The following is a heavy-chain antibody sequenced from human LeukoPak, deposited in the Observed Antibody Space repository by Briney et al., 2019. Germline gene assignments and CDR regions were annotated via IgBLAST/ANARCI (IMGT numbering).Heavy chain of an antibody. V-gene: IGHV4-34*01. CDR1: GGSFSGYY. CDR3: ASADCSSTSCYRYYYYYGMDV. J-gene: IGHJ6*02. Sequence: SETLSLTCAVYGGSFSGYYWSWIRQPPGKGLEWIGEINHSGSTNYNPSLKSRVTISVDTSKNQFSLKLSSVTAAYTAVYYCASADCSSTSCYRYYYYYGMDVWGQGTTVTVSS. D-gene: IGHD2-2*02. CDR2: INHSGST.